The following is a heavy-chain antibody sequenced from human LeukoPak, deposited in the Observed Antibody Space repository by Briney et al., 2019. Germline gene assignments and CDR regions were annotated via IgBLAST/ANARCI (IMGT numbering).Heavy chain of an antibody. Sequence: GASVKVSCKASGYTFTSYGISWVRQAPGQGLEWMGWISAYNGNTNYAQKLQGRVTMTTDTSTSTAYMELRSLRSDDTAVYYCARELGYSSGWAPYYYYYGMDVWGQGTTVTVSS. CDR1: GYTFTSYG. J-gene: IGHJ6*02. CDR3: ARELGYSSGWAPYYYYYGMDV. CDR2: ISAYNGNT. D-gene: IGHD6-19*01. V-gene: IGHV1-18*01.